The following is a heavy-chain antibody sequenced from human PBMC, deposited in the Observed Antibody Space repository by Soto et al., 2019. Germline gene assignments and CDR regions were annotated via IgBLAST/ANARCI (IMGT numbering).Heavy chain of an antibody. V-gene: IGHV3-11*01. CDR1: GFTFSDYY. D-gene: IGHD6-13*01. CDR2: ISSSGSTI. J-gene: IGHJ4*02. CDR3: ANAIIAAAGSGSFDY. Sequence: GGSLRLSCAASGFTFSDYYMSWIRQAPGKGLEWVSYISSSGSTIYYADSVKGRFTISRDNSKNTLYLQMNSLRAEDTAVYYCANAIIAAAGSGSFDYWGQGTLVTVSS.